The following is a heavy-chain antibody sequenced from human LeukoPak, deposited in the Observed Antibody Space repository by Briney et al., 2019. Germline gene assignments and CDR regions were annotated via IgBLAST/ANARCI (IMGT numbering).Heavy chain of an antibody. CDR3: ARTAGYYFDY. CDR2: IYHSGST. J-gene: IGHJ4*02. Sequence: SETLSLTCTVSGGSISSGGYYWSWIRQPPGKGLEWIGYIYHSGSTYYNPSLKSRVTISVDGSKNQFSLKLSSVTAADTAVYYCARTAGYYFDYWGQGTLVTVSS. D-gene: IGHD6-13*01. V-gene: IGHV4-30-2*01. CDR1: GGSISSGGYY.